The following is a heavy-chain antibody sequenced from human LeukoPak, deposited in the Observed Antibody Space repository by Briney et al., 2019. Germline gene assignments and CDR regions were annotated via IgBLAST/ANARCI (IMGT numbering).Heavy chain of an antibody. CDR1: GGTFSVHT. CDR3: ARGGQLSTGAYFDY. Sequence: SVKVSFKASGGTFSVHTFSWVRQAPGQGLEWVGRIIPILNIANYAQKFQGRVTITADNSTTTAYMDLSSLTSEDTAVYYCARGGQLSTGAYFDYWGQGTLVTVSS. J-gene: IGHJ4*02. CDR2: IIPILNIA. V-gene: IGHV1-69*02. D-gene: IGHD6-6*01.